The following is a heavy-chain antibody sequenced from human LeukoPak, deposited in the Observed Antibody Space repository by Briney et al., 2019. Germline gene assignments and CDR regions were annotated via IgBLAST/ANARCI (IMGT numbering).Heavy chain of an antibody. CDR3: ARDIGITGTTSDFDY. Sequence: PGGSLRLSCAASGFTFSSYAMSWVRQAPGKGLEWVSAISGSGGSTYYADSVKGRFTISRDNAKNSLYLQMNSLRAEDTAVYYCARDIGITGTTSDFDYWGQGTLVTVSS. J-gene: IGHJ4*02. CDR2: ISGSGGST. CDR1: GFTFSSYA. D-gene: IGHD1-7*01. V-gene: IGHV3-23*01.